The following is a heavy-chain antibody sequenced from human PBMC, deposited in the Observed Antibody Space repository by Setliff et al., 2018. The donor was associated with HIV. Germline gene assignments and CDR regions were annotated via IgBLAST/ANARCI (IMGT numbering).Heavy chain of an antibody. CDR2: INPGGGST. J-gene: IGHJ5*02. Sequence: GASVKVSCKASGYTFTSYHMHWVRQAPGQGLEWMGIINPGGGSTSYAQKFQGRVTMTRDTSTSTVYMELSSLRSEDTAVYYCAREGGGGSGSYFWFDPWGQGTLVTVSS. CDR3: AREGGGGSGSYFWFDP. CDR1: GYTFTSYH. D-gene: IGHD3-10*01. V-gene: IGHV1-46*01.